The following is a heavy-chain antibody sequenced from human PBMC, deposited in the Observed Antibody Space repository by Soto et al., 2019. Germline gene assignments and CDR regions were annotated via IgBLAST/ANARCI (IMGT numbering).Heavy chain of an antibody. Sequence: PGGSLRLSCAASGFTFGSYWMSWVRQAPGKGLEWVANIKQNGSEKYYVDSVKGRFTISRDNAKNSLYLQMNSLRAEDTAVYYCARDPYGDYPYYFDYWGQGTLVTVSS. J-gene: IGHJ4*02. CDR2: IKQNGSEK. V-gene: IGHV3-7*01. CDR1: GFTFGSYW. CDR3: ARDPYGDYPYYFDY. D-gene: IGHD4-17*01.